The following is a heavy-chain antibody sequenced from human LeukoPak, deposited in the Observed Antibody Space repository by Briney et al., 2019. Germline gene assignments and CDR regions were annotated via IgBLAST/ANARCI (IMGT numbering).Heavy chain of an antibody. J-gene: IGHJ4*02. D-gene: IGHD3-10*02. V-gene: IGHV3-33*06. CDR2: IWYDGSNK. CDR1: GFTFSSYG. CDR3: AKDRVLEAPPCSLCDY. Sequence: GGSLRLSCAASGFTFSSYGMHWVRQAPGKGLEWVAVIWYDGSNKYYADSVKGRFTISRDNSKNTLYLQMNSLRAEDTAVYYCAKDRVLEAPPCSLCDYWGQGTLVTVSS.